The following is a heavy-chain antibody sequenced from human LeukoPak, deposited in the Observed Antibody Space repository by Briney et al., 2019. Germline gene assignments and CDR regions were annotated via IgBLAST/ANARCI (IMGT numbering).Heavy chain of an antibody. CDR1: GYTFTGYY. CDR3: ATAAPKRAIDY. V-gene: IGHV1-2*02. D-gene: IGHD1-26*01. CDR2: INPNSGGT. Sequence: GASVKVSCKASGYTFTGYYMHWVRQAPGQGLERMGWINPNSGGTNYAQKFQGRVTMTRDTSISTAYMELSRLRSDDTAVHYCATAAPKRAIDYWGQGTLVTVSS. J-gene: IGHJ4*02.